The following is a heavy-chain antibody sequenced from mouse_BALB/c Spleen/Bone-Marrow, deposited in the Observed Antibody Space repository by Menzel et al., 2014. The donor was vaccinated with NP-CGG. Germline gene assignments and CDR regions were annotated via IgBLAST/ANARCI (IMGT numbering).Heavy chain of an antibody. J-gene: IGHJ2*01. D-gene: IGHD1-1*01. CDR2: INPGSSTI. V-gene: IGHV4-2*02. CDR1: GFDFSRYW. Sequence: EVQLQQSGGGLVQPGGSLILSCAASGFDFSRYWVSWARQAPGKGQEWIGEINPGSSTINYTPSLKDKFIISRDNAKKTLYRQVSKVRSEDAALYYCARLGYYGYSAYWGQGTTLTVAS. CDR3: ARLGYYGYSAY.